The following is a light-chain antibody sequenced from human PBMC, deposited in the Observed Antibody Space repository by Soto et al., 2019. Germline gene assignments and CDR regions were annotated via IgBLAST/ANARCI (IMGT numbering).Light chain of an antibody. J-gene: IGKJ1*01. CDR1: QSISSW. CDR3: QQSYSSPPT. Sequence: IQMTQSPSTLSASVGGSVTITCRASQSISSWLAWYQQRPGKAPKVLIYGASNLQSGVPSRFSGSASGTDFTLTISSLQPEDFATYYCQQSYSSPPTFGQGTKVDI. CDR2: GAS. V-gene: IGKV1-39*01.